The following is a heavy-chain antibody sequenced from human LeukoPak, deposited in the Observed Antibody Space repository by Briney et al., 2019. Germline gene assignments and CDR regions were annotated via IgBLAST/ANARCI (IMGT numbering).Heavy chain of an antibody. CDR1: GYTFTSYG. J-gene: IGHJ4*02. V-gene: IGHV1-18*01. CDR3: AVHRMDWYSIDY. CDR2: ISAYNGNT. D-gene: IGHD3/OR15-3a*01. Sequence: ASVKVSCKASGYTFTSYGISWVRQAPGQGLEWMGWISAYNGNTNYAQKLQGRVTMTTDTSTSTAYMELWSLRSDDTAVYYCAVHRMDWYSIDYWGQGTLVTVSS.